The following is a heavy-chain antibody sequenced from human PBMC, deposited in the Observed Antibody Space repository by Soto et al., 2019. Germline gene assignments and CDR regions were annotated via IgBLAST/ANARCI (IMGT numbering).Heavy chain of an antibody. CDR3: ARAQADSSSWYWYYYYYMDV. V-gene: IGHV1-46*03. CDR2: INPSGGST. Sequence: ASVKVSCKASGYTFTSYYMHWVRQAPGQGLEWMGIINPSGGSTSYAQKFQGRVTMTRDTSTSTVYMELSSLRSEDTAVYYCARAQADSSSWYWYYYYYMDVWGKGTTVTVSS. J-gene: IGHJ6*03. CDR1: GYTFTSYY. D-gene: IGHD6-13*01.